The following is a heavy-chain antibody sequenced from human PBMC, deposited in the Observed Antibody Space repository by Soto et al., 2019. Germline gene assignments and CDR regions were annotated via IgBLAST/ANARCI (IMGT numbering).Heavy chain of an antibody. CDR2: ISAYNGNT. CDR3: ARDYGGYDTVDY. V-gene: IGHV1-18*01. J-gene: IGHJ4*02. Sequence: GASVKVSCTASGYTFTGYGISWVRHAPGQGLEWMGWISAYNGNTNYAQKLQGRVTMTTDTSTSTAYMELRSLRSDDTAVYYCARDYGGYDTVDYWGQGTLVTVSS. D-gene: IGHD5-12*01. CDR1: GYTFTGYG.